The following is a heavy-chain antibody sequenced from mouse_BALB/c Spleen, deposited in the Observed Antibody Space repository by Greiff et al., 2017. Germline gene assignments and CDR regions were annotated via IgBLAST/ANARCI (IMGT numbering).Heavy chain of an antibody. J-gene: IGHJ4*01. CDR1: GYTFTSYW. CDR2: INPSTGYT. CDR3: ARGTGTDYAMDY. V-gene: IGHV1-7*01. Sequence: QVQLKQSGAELAKPGASVKMSCKASGYTFTSYWMHWVKQRPGQGLEWIGYINPSTGYTEYNQKFKDKATLTADKSSSTAYMQLSSLTSEDSAVYYCARGTGTDYAMDYWGQGTSVTVSS. D-gene: IGHD4-1*01.